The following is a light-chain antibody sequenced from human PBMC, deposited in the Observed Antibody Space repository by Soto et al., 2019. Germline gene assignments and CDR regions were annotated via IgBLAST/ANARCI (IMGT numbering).Light chain of an antibody. Sequence: EILMTQSPATLSVSPGERVALSWRASQSVSWNLAWYQDIPGQVPRLLIYRASTGATGTPARFSGSGGATDLTLTISSMQSKDFALYYCQQYYHWPWTFGQGTKVDIK. V-gene: IGKV3-15*01. CDR3: QQYYHWPWT. J-gene: IGKJ1*01. CDR2: RAS. CDR1: QSVSWN.